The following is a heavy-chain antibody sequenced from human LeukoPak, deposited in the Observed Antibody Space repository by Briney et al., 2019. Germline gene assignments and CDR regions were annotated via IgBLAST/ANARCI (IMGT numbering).Heavy chain of an antibody. V-gene: IGHV1-2*02. CDR2: ISPNSGGT. J-gene: IGHJ4*02. CDR1: GYTFTDYY. CDR3: ARGRDSGSRTYYYDY. Sequence: GASVKVSCKASGYTFTDYYLHWVRQAPGQGLEWLAWISPNSGGTNYAQKFQGRVTLTRDTSITTAYMELSRLRSDDTAVYYCARGRDSGSRTYYYDYWGQGSLVTISS. D-gene: IGHD1-26*01.